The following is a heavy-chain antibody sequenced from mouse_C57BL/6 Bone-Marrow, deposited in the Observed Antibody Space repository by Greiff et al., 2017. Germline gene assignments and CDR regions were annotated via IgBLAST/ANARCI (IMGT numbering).Heavy chain of an antibody. CDR3: AREDYYGRDYAMDY. V-gene: IGHV1-69*01. CDR1: GYTFTSYW. D-gene: IGHD1-1*01. Sequence: QVQLQQPGAELVMPGASVKLSCKASGYTFTSYWMHWVKQRPGQGLEWIGEIDPSDSYTNYNQKFKGKSTLTVDKSSSTAYMQLSSLTSDDSAVYYCAREDYYGRDYAMDYWGQGTSVTVSS. CDR2: IDPSDSYT. J-gene: IGHJ4*01.